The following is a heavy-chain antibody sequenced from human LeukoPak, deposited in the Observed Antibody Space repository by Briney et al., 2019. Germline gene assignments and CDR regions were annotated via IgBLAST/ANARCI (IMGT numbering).Heavy chain of an antibody. Sequence: ASVKVSCKASGYTFTSYYMHWVRQAPGQGLEWMGKINPSDGSTRYAQKLQGRVTMTTDTSTSTAYMELRSLRSDDTAVYYCARDRRDGYNYDYYYYYYMDVWGKGTTVTVSS. V-gene: IGHV1-46*01. D-gene: IGHD5-24*01. J-gene: IGHJ6*03. CDR3: ARDRRDGYNYDYYYYYYMDV. CDR2: INPSDGST. CDR1: GYTFTSYY.